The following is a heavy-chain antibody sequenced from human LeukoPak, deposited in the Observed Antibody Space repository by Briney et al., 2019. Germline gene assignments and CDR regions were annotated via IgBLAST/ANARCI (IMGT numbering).Heavy chain of an antibody. D-gene: IGHD2-15*01. Sequence: SGPTLVNPTQTLTLTCTFSGFSLSTSGVGVGWIRQPPGKALKWLALIYWNDDKRYSPSLKSRLTITKDTSKNQVVLTMTNMDPVDTATYYCARVLSRCSGGSCYPPAFDYWGQGTLVTVSS. CDR3: ARVLSRCSGGSCYPPAFDY. CDR2: IYWNDDK. CDR1: GFSLSTSGVG. V-gene: IGHV2-5*01. J-gene: IGHJ4*02.